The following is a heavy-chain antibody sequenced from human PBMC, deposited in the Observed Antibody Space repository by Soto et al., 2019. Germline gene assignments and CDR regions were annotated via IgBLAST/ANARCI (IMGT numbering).Heavy chain of an antibody. V-gene: IGHV3-33*01. D-gene: IGHD3-22*01. CDR3: ARYDYDYDSSGYYYGYYFDY. CDR2: IWYDGSNK. Sequence: GGSLRLSCAASGFTFSSYGMHWVRQAPGKGLEWVAVIWYDGSNKYYADSVKGRFTISRDNSKNTLYLQMNSLRAEDTAVYYCARYDYDYDSSGYYYGYYFDYWGQGTLVTVSS. CDR1: GFTFSSYG. J-gene: IGHJ4*02.